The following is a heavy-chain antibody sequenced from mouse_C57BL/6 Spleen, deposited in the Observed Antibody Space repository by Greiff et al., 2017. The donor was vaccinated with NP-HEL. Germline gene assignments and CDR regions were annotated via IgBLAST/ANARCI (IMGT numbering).Heavy chain of an antibody. Sequence: VKLVESDAELVKPGASVKISCKVSGYTFTDHTIHWMKQRPEQGLEWIGYIYPRDGSTKYNEKFKGKATLTADKSSSTAYMQLNSLTSEDSAVYFWARRGLTGTAWFAYWGQGTLVTVSA. CDR3: ARRGLTGTAWFAY. D-gene: IGHD4-1*01. CDR1: GYTFTDHT. J-gene: IGHJ3*01. V-gene: IGHV1-78*01. CDR2: IYPRDGST.